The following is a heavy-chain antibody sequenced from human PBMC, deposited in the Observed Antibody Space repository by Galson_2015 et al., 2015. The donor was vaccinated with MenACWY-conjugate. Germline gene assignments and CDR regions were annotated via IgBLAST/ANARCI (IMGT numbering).Heavy chain of an antibody. CDR3: AKEGSSNYGIYGMDV. CDR1: GFTFSSYG. D-gene: IGHD4-11*01. CDR2: ISYDGSNK. J-gene: IGHJ6*02. Sequence: SLRLSCAASGFTFSSYGMHWVRQAPGKGLEWVAVISYDGSNKYYADSVKGRFTISRDNSKNTLYLQMNSLRAEDTAVYYCAKEGSSNYGIYGMDVWGQGTTVTVSS. V-gene: IGHV3-30*18.